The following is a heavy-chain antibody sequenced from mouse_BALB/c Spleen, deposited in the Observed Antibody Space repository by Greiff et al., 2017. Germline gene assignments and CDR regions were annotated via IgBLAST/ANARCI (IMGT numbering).Heavy chain of an antibody. Sequence: VQLQQSGAELMKPGASVKISCKATGYTFSSYWIEWVKQRPGHGLEWIGEILPGSGSTNYNEKFKGKATFTADTSSNTAYMQLSSLTSEDSAVYYCVITTATGDAMDYWGQGTSVTVSS. CDR3: VITTATGDAMDY. D-gene: IGHD1-2*01. V-gene: IGHV1-9*01. CDR1: GYTFSSYW. CDR2: ILPGSGST. J-gene: IGHJ4*01.